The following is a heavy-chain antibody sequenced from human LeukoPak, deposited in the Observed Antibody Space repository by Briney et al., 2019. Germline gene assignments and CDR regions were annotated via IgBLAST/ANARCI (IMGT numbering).Heavy chain of an antibody. CDR3: TREGPTPTPLVFDD. CDR2: IRSKANSYAT. J-gene: IGHJ4*02. CDR1: GFTFSGSA. V-gene: IGHV3-73*01. Sequence: GGSLRLSCAASGFTFSGSAMHWVRQASGKGLEWVGRIRSKANSYATAYSASVKGRFTISRDDSKNTAYLQMNSPKTEDTAVYYCTREGPTPTPLVFDDWGQGTLVTVSS. D-gene: IGHD1-26*01.